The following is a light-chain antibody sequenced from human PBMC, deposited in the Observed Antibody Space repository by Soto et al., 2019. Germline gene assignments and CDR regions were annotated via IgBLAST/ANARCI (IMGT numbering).Light chain of an antibody. CDR1: QSVLYSSNNKNY. J-gene: IGKJ2*01. V-gene: IGKV4-1*01. Sequence: DIVMTQSPDSLAVSLGERATINCKSSQSVLYSSNNKNYLAWYQQKPGQPPKLLIYWASTRGSGVPDRFSGSGSGTDFTLTISSLQAEDVAVYYGQQYYSTPYTFGQGTKLEIK. CDR3: QQYYSTPYT. CDR2: WAS.